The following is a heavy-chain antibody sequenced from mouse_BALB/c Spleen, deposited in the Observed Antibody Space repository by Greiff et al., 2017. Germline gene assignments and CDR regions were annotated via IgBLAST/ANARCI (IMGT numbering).Heavy chain of an antibody. CDR1: GFSLTSYG. CDR2: IWAGGST. Sequence: VMLVESGPGLVAPSQSLSITCTVSGFSLTSYGVHWVRQPPGKGLEWLGVIWAGGSTNYNSALMSRLSISKDNSKSQVFLKMNSLQTDDTAMYYCARAYYGSSYDGYAMDYWGQGTSVTVSS. J-gene: IGHJ4*01. D-gene: IGHD1-1*01. CDR3: ARAYYGSSYDGYAMDY. V-gene: IGHV2-9*02.